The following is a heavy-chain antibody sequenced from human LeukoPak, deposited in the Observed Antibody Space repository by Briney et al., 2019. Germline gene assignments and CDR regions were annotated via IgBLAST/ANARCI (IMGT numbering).Heavy chain of an antibody. J-gene: IGHJ4*02. CDR3: AHSPRGRWLQFNYFDY. V-gene: IGHV2-5*01. CDR1: GFSLSTSGVG. CDR2: IYWNDDK. Sequence: SGPTLVKPTQTLTLTRTFSGFSLSTSGVGVGWIRQPPGKALEWLALIYWNDDKRYSPSLKSRLTITKDTSKNQVVLTMTNMDPVDTATYYCAHSPRGRWLQFNYFDYWGQGTLVTVSS. D-gene: IGHD5-24*01.